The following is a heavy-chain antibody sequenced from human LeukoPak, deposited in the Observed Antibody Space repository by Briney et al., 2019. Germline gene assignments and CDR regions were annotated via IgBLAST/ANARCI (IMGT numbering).Heavy chain of an antibody. CDR1: GGSISSSSYY. Sequence: PSETLSLTCTVSGGSISSSSYYWGWIRQPPGKGLEWIGSIYYSGSTYYNPSLKSRVAISVDTSKNQFSLKLSSVTAADTAVYYCARHSDPYYYDSSGYYSYCFDYWGQGTLATVSS. CDR2: IYYSGST. V-gene: IGHV4-39*01. D-gene: IGHD3-22*01. J-gene: IGHJ4*02. CDR3: ARHSDPYYYDSSGYYSYCFDY.